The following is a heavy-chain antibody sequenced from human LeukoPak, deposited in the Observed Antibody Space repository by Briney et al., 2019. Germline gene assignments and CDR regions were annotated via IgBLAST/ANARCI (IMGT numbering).Heavy chain of an antibody. CDR3: ARETYYYDSSGYYYSRGKDY. J-gene: IGHJ4*02. CDR2: ISGSGDTT. Sequence: GGSLRLSCAASGFTFNNYAMSWVRQAPGKGLEWVSGISGSGDTTYYADSVKGRFTISRDNGKNSLYLQMNSLRAEDTAVYYCARETYYYDSSGYYYSRGKDYWGQGTLVTVSS. CDR1: GFTFNNYA. V-gene: IGHV3-23*01. D-gene: IGHD3-22*01.